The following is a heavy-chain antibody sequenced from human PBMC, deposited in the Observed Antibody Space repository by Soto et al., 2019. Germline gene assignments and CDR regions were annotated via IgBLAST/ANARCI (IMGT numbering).Heavy chain of an antibody. Sequence: PSETLSLTCTFSGGSISSYYWIWVRQPPGKGLEWIGYIYYTGTTNYNPSLKSRVTISVDTSKNQFSLKLSSVTAADTAVYYCARDQMDSSGYYSFDYWGQGTLVTVSS. V-gene: IGHV4-59*12. J-gene: IGHJ4*02. CDR2: IYYTGTT. CDR1: GGSISSYY. D-gene: IGHD3-22*01. CDR3: ARDQMDSSGYYSFDY.